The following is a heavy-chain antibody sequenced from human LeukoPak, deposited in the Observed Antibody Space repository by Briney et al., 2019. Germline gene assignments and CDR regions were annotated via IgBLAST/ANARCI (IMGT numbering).Heavy chain of an antibody. J-gene: IGHJ5*02. V-gene: IGHV4-59*08. CDR3: ARMVTATSNWFDP. CDR1: SGSISNCY. CDR2: ISYSGST. Sequence: SEPLSLPCPVSSGSISNCYWSWIPQPPEKGLEWIGYISYSGSTNYNPSLRSRVTISEHPSKNQFSLKLNSVTAADTAVYYCARMVTATSNWFDPWGQGTLVTVSS. D-gene: IGHD2-21*02.